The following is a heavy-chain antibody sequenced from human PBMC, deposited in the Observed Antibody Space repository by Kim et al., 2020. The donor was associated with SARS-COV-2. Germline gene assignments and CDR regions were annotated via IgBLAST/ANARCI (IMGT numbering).Heavy chain of an antibody. CDR3: ARGDCSSTCCHFDY. Sequence: ADSVKGRFTISRDNSKNTLYLRMDSVRAEDTAVYYCARGDCSSTCCHFDYWGQGTLVTVSS. J-gene: IGHJ4*02. V-gene: IGHV3-30*07. D-gene: IGHD2-2*01.